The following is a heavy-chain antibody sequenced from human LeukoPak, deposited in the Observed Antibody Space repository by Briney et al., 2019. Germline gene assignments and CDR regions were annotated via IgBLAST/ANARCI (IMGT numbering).Heavy chain of an antibody. Sequence: SETLSLTCSVSGGSISSSSYYWGWVRQPPGKGLEWIGNFYSGGSTSYNPSLKSRVTISQDTSKKQFSLRLSSVTSADTAVYYCATCGYTYGPDGFDIWGQGTMVTVSS. CDR1: GGSISSSSYY. CDR3: ATCGYTYGPDGFDI. J-gene: IGHJ3*02. V-gene: IGHV4-39*07. CDR2: FYSGGST. D-gene: IGHD5-18*01.